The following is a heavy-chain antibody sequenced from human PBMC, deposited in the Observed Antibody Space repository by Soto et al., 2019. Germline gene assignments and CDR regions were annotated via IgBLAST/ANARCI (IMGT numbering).Heavy chain of an antibody. CDR1: GGPISSGDYY. J-gene: IGHJ6*02. CDR2: IYYSGST. Sequence: SATLSLTCTVSGGPISSGDYYWSWIRQPPGKGLELIGYIYYSGSTYYNPSLKSRVTISVDTSKNQFSLKLSSVTAADTAVYYCARDIVVVPAAIGGYYYYGMDVWGQGTTVTVSS. D-gene: IGHD2-2*02. V-gene: IGHV4-30-4*01. CDR3: ARDIVVVPAAIGGYYYYGMDV.